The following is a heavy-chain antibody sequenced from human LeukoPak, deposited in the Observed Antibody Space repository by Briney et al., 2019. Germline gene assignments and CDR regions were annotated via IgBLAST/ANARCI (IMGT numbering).Heavy chain of an antibody. Sequence: SVRVSSKPSGGTFTSYAISWVRQTPGQGLEWMGGIIPIFGTANYAQKFQGRVTITTDESTSTAYMELSSLRSEDTAVYYCARSRERSYYYDSSGYYGFDYWGQGTLVTVSS. CDR3: ARSRERSYYYDSSGYYGFDY. V-gene: IGHV1-69*05. CDR2: IIPIFGTA. CDR1: GGTFTSYA. D-gene: IGHD3-22*01. J-gene: IGHJ4*02.